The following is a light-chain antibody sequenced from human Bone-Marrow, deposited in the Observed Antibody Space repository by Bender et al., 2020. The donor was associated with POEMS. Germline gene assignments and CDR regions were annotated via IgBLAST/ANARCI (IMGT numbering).Light chain of an antibody. CDR3: AVWDDSLNGWV. V-gene: IGLV1-44*01. CDR2: SSH. CDR1: ISNIGINA. Sequence: QSVLTQPPSASGTPGRTVTISCSGSISNIGINAVNWYRHLPGTAPKLLIYSSHRRPSEVPDRFSGSRSGTSASLAISGLQSEDEADYYCAVWDDSLNGWVFGGGTKLTVL. J-gene: IGLJ3*02.